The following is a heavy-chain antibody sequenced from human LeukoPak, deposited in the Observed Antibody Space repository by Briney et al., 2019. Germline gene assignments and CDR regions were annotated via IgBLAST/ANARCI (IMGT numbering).Heavy chain of an antibody. CDR3: ARENSGSYREFDY. Sequence: SETLSLTCTVSGGSIGSYYWSWIRQPAGKGLEWIGRIYTSGSTNYNASLKSRVSMSVDTSKNQFSLKLSSVTAADTAVFYCARENSGSYREFDYWGQGTLVTVSS. CDR1: GGSIGSYY. V-gene: IGHV4-4*07. D-gene: IGHD1-26*01. J-gene: IGHJ4*02. CDR2: IYTSGST.